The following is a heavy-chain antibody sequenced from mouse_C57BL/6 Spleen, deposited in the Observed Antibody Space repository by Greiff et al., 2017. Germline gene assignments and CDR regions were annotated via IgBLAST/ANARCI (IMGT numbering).Heavy chain of an antibody. CDR3: ARGGVHYPYAMDY. CDR2: IYPGSGST. V-gene: IGHV1-55*01. Sequence: VQLQQPGAELVKPGASVKMSCKASGYTFTSYWITWVKQRPGQGLEWIGDIYPGSGSTNYNEKFKSKATLTVDTSSSTAYMQLSSLTSEDSAVDYCARGGVHYPYAMDYWGQGTSVTVSS. J-gene: IGHJ4*01. CDR1: GYTFTSYW. D-gene: IGHD5-5*01.